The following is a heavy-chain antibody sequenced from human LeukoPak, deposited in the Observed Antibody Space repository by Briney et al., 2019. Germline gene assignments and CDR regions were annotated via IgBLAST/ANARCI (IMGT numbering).Heavy chain of an antibody. D-gene: IGHD3-10*01. CDR2: ISSSSSYI. J-gene: IGHJ6*02. V-gene: IGHV3-21*04. CDR1: GFTFSSYS. Sequence: GGSLRLSCAASGFTFSSYSMNWVRQAPGKGLEWVSSISSSSSYIYYADSVKGRFTISRDNAKNSLYLQMNSLRAEDTAVYYCASLKWDYGSGSLMDVWGQGTTVTVSS. CDR3: ASLKWDYGSGSLMDV.